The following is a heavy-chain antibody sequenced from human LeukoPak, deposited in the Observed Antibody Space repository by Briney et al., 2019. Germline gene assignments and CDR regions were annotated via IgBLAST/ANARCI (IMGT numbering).Heavy chain of an antibody. CDR1: GFTFSSYS. CDR3: ARGYSSSWYDFDY. J-gene: IGHJ4*02. CDR2: ISTSSSYI. V-gene: IGHV3-21*01. D-gene: IGHD6-13*01. Sequence: GGSLRLSCAASGFTFSSYSMNWVRQAPGKGLEWVSFISTSSSYIHYADSVKGRFTISRDNAKNSLYLQMNSLRAEDTAVYYCARGYSSSWYDFDYWGQGTLVTVSS.